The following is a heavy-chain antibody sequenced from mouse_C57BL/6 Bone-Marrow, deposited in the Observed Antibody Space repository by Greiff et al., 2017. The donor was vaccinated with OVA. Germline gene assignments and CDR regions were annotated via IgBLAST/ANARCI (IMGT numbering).Heavy chain of an antibody. CDR1: GYTFTSYW. CDR2: IDPSDSNT. CDR3: ARWGDY. J-gene: IGHJ2*01. V-gene: IGHV1-50*01. Sequence: VQLQQPGAELVKPGASVKLSCKASGYTFTSYWMQWVKQRPGQGLEWIGEIDPSDSNTNYNQKFKGKATLTVDTSSSTAYMQLSILTSEASAVYYCARWGDYWGQGTTLTVSS.